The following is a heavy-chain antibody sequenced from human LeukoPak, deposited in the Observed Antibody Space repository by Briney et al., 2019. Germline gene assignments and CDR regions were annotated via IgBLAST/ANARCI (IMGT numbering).Heavy chain of an antibody. CDR1: GGSFSGYY. J-gene: IGHJ4*02. CDR3: ARPRGRDTAMVYGY. V-gene: IGHV4-34*01. Sequence: SETLSLTCAVYGGSFSGYYWSWIRQPPGEGLEWIGEINHSGSTNYNPSLKSRVTISVDTSKNQFSLKLSSVTAADTAVYYCARPRGRDTAMVYGYWGQGTLVTVSS. D-gene: IGHD5-18*01. CDR2: INHSGST.